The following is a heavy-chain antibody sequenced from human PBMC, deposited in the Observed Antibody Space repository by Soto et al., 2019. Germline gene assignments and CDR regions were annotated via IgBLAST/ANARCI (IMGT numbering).Heavy chain of an antibody. J-gene: IGHJ6*02. CDR3: TRVLGYTFEPGQTRYSAMDV. D-gene: IGHD5-18*01. Sequence: QVQLVQSGAEVKKPGSSVTVSCKPSGGTFSKDAINWVRQAPGQGLEWMGLLIPVFGSPIYAKKFQGRIRITADESTSTAFMDLSSLRSEDTAVYYCTRVLGYTFEPGQTRYSAMDVWGQGTTVSVSS. CDR1: GGTFSKDA. CDR2: LIPVFGSP. V-gene: IGHV1-69*01.